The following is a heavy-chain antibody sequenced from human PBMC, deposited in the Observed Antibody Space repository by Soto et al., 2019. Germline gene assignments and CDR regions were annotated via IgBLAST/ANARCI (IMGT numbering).Heavy chain of an antibody. V-gene: IGHV3-9*01. CDR1: GLTFDDYA. CDR2: ISWNSGSI. J-gene: IGHJ6*02. CDR3: AKDISGRGSFYYYYGLDV. D-gene: IGHD1-26*01. Sequence: EVQLVESGGGLVQPGRSLRLSCEASGLTFDDYAMHWVRQAPGKGQEWVPGISWNSGSIGYADSVKARFTISRDNAKHSLYLQMNSLRAEDTAFYYCAKDISGRGSFYYYYGLDVWGQGTSVTVSS.